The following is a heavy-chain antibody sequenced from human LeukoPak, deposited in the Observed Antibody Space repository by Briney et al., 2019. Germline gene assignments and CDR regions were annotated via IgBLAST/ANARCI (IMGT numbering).Heavy chain of an antibody. CDR3: STGNPLCRGCYY. V-gene: IGHV3-15*01. CDR2: IKSKIDGGTT. D-gene: IGHD3-10*01. CDR1: GFTFSSYA. J-gene: IGHJ4*02. Sequence: GGSLRLSCAASGFTFSSYALSWVRQTPGKGLEWVGRIKSKIDGGTTDYGAPVKGRFNISRDDSKNTLYLQMDSLTPEDTAVYFCSTGNPLCRGCYYWGQGTLVTVSS.